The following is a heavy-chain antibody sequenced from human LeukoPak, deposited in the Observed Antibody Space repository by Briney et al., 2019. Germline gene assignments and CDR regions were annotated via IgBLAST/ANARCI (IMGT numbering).Heavy chain of an antibody. CDR2: ISGSGGST. Sequence: GSLSLSCAASGFTFSSYAMSWVRQAPGKGLEWVSAISGSGGSTYYADSVKGRFTISRDNSKNTLYLQMNSLRAEDTAVYYCAKNAPRVVTAILPANWFDPWGQGTLVTVSS. CDR1: GFTFSSYA. CDR3: AKNAPRVVTAILPANWFDP. V-gene: IGHV3-23*01. J-gene: IGHJ5*02. D-gene: IGHD2-21*02.